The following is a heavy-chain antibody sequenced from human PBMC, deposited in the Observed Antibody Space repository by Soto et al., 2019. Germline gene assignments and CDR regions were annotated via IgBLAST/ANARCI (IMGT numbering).Heavy chain of an antibody. CDR3: AHRRGAWLLTRAPFDS. CDR1: GFSLSTSGVG. V-gene: IGHV2-5*02. J-gene: IGHJ4*02. D-gene: IGHD3-9*01. CDR2: IYWDDDK. Sequence: QITLKESGPTLVKPTQTLTLTCTFSGFSLSTSGVGVGWIRQPPGTALEWLAIIYWDDDKRYSPSLKSRLTITKDTSKNQVVLTMTNMDPVDTATYSCAHRRGAWLLTRAPFDSWGQGTLVTVSS.